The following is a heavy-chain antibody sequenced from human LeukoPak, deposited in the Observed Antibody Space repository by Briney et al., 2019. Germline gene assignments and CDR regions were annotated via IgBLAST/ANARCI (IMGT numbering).Heavy chain of an antibody. CDR3: AKSDYSNYVGGEIDY. V-gene: IGHV3-7*03. Sequence: GGSLRLSCAASGFTFSSYWMSWVRQAPGKGLEWVANIKQDGSEKYYVDSVKGRFTISRDNAKNSLYLQMNSLRAEDMALYYCAKSDYSNYVGGEIDYWGQGTLVTVSS. CDR1: GFTFSSYW. CDR2: IKQDGSEK. D-gene: IGHD4-11*01. J-gene: IGHJ4*02.